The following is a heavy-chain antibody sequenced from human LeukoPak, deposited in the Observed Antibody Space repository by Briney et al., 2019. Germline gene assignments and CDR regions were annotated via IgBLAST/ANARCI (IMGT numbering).Heavy chain of an antibody. J-gene: IGHJ4*02. D-gene: IGHD2-15*01. CDR1: GGTFSSYA. Sequence: SVKVSCKASGGTFSSYAISWVRQAPGQGLESMGRIIPILGIANYAQKFQGRVTITADKSTSTAYMELSSLRSEDTAVYYCARELTGGSCYYWGQGILVTVSS. CDR3: ARELTGGSCYY. CDR2: IIPILGIA. V-gene: IGHV1-69*04.